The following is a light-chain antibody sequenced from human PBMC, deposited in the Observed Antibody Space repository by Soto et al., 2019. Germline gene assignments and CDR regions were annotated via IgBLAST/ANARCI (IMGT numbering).Light chain of an antibody. V-gene: IGKV3-20*01. J-gene: IGKJ2*01. CDR1: QSVSSIY. CDR3: QQYDSSLYT. CDR2: AAS. Sequence: EIVLTQSPGTLSLSPGERATLSCRASQSVSSIYLAWYQQKPGQAPRLLIYAASSRATGIPDRFSGSGSGTDFTLTISRLEPEDFAVYYCQQYDSSLYTFGQGTKLEIK.